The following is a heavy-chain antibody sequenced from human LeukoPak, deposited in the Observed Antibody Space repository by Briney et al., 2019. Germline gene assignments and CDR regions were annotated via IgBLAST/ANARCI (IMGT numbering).Heavy chain of an antibody. V-gene: IGHV1-18*04. CDR3: ARVVVVPAATDLYFDY. J-gene: IGHJ4*02. CDR1: GYTFTGYY. CDR2: ISAYNGNT. D-gene: IGHD2-2*01. Sequence: ASVKVSCKASGYTFTGYYMHWVRQAPGQGLEWMGWISAYNGNTNYAQKLQGRVTMTTDTSTSTAYMELRSLRSDDTAVYYCARVVVVPAATDLYFDYWGQGTLVTVSS.